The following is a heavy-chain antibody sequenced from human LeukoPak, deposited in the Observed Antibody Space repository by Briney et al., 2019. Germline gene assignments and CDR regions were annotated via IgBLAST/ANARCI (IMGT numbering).Heavy chain of an antibody. CDR1: GGSISSSSYY. V-gene: IGHV4-39*01. D-gene: IGHD3-10*01. CDR2: IYYSGST. Sequence: SETLSLTCTVSGGSISSSSYYWGWIRQPPGKGLEWIGSIYYSGSTYYNPSLKSRVTISVDTSKNQFSLKLSSVTAADTAVYYCARLHGSYCGSGSIEGLKYYFDYWGQGTLVTVSS. CDR3: ARLHGSYCGSGSIEGLKYYFDY. J-gene: IGHJ4*02.